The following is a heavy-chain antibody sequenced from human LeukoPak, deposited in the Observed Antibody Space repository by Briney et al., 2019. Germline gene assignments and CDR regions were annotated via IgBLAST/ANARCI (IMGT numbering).Heavy chain of an antibody. CDR1: GGSISSYY. J-gene: IGHJ4*02. D-gene: IGHD5-18*01. CDR2: IYYSGST. CDR3: ARVGTAMVKIDY. Sequence: SETLSLTCTVSGGSISSYYWSWIRQPPGKGLEWIGYIYYSGSTNYNPSLKSRVTISVDTSKNQFSLKLSSVTAADTAVYYCARVGTAMVKIDYWGQGTLVTVSS. V-gene: IGHV4-59*01.